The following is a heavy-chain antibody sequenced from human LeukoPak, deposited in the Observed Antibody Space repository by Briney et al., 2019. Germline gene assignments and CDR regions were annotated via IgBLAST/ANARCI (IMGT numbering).Heavy chain of an antibody. V-gene: IGHV1-8*01. CDR2: MNPNSGNT. D-gene: IGHD2-2*02. Sequence: GASVKVSCKASGYTFTSYDINWVRQATGQGLEWMGRMNPNSGNTGYAQKFQGRVTMTRNTSISTAYMELSSLRSEDTAVYYCARGVIGVVVPAAIGYYYYYMDVWGKGTTVTVSS. CDR3: ARGVIGVVVPAAIGYYYYYMDV. J-gene: IGHJ6*03. CDR1: GYTFTSYD.